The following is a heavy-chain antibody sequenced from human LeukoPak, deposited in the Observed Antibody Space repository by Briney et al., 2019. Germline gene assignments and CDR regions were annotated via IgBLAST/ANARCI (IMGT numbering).Heavy chain of an antibody. J-gene: IGHJ4*02. CDR1: GFTFSSYG. Sequence: GGSLRLSCAASGFTFSSYGMHWVRQAPGKGLEWVAFIRYDGSNKYYADSVKGRFTISRDNSKNTLYLQMNSLRAGDTAVYYCAKDRRYYGSGSYHGNDYWGQGTLVTVSS. CDR2: IRYDGSNK. V-gene: IGHV3-30*02. CDR3: AKDRRYYGSGSYHGNDY. D-gene: IGHD3-10*01.